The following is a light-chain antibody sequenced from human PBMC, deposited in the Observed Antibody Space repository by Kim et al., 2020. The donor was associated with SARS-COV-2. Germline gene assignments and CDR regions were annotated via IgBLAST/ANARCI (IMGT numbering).Light chain of an antibody. V-gene: IGLV3-9*01. CDR2: RDT. Sequence: ALGQSARITGGGYNVGIEKVLWDQQKPGQAPVLFIFRDTNRPSGIPERFSGSKSGNTAILTITRAQAGDEAGYYCQVWDRITGVFGGGTQLTVL. J-gene: IGLJ3*02. CDR1: NVGIEK. CDR3: QVWDRITGV.